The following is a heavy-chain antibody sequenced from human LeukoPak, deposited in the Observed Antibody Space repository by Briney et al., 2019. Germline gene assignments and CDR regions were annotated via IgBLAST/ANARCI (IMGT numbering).Heavy chain of an antibody. J-gene: IGHJ4*02. V-gene: IGHV1-69*13. CDR2: IITIFGTA. CDR1: GGTFISYA. D-gene: IGHD2-21*02. CDR3: ARDCGGDCSTHLDY. Sequence: SVKVSCKASGGTFISYAICWVRQAPGQGLEWMGGIITIFGTANYAQKFQGRVTITADESTSTAYMELSSLRSEDTAVYYCARDCGGDCSTHLDYWGQGTLVTVSS.